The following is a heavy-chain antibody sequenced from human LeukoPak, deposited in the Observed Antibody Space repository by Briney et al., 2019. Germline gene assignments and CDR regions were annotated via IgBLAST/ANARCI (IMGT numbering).Heavy chain of an antibody. CDR1: GFTFSSYA. D-gene: IGHD3-10*01. J-gene: IGHJ4*02. Sequence: GGSLRLSCAASGFTFSSYAMSWVRQAPGKGLEWVSAISGSGGSTYYADSVKGRFTISRDNSKNTLYLQMNSLRAEDTAVHYCAKDLLEPSGYYFDYWGQGTLVTVSS. CDR2: ISGSGGST. V-gene: IGHV3-23*01. CDR3: AKDLLEPSGYYFDY.